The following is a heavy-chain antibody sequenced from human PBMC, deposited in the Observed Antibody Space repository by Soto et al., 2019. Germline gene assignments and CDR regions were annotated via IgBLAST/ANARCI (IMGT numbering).Heavy chain of an antibody. V-gene: IGHV3-9*01. J-gene: IGHJ4*02. CDR3: AKATGGAVAGYFAY. CDR2: ISWNSGSI. D-gene: IGHD6-19*01. CDR1: GLTFDDYA. Sequence: EVQLVESGGGLVQPGRSLRLSCAASGLTFDDYAMHWVRQASGKGLEWVSGISWNSGSIGYADSVKGRFTISRDNAKNSLYLQMNSLRAEDTALYYCAKATGGAVAGYFAYWGQGTMVTVSS.